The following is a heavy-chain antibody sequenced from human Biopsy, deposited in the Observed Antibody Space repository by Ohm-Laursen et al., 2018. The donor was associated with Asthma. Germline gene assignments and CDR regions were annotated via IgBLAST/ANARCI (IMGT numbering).Heavy chain of an antibody. V-gene: IGHV1-69*13. D-gene: IGHD2-2*01. Sequence: ASVKVSCKSLGGTFNTYVIGWVRQAPEQGLEWMGGISSVFGTTTYPQKFQDRVTITADDSTSTVYMELSSLRSEDTAVYYCARKAGPCISRTCYSLDFWGQGTLVTVSS. J-gene: IGHJ4*02. CDR2: ISSVFGTT. CDR1: GGTFNTYV. CDR3: ARKAGPCISRTCYSLDF.